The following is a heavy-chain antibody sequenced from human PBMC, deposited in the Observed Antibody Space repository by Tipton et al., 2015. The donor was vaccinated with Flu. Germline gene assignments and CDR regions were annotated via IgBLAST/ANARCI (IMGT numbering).Heavy chain of an antibody. Sequence: TLSLTCTVSGGSIRSGDYCWSWIRQHPGEGLEWIGNIYYSGSIDYNPSLKSRVTMSVDTSNNRISLNLSSVTAADTAVYYCARAGESGSGIYYYYGLDVWGQGTTVTVS. J-gene: IGHJ6*02. CDR1: GGSIRSGDYC. CDR3: ARAGESGSGIYYYYGLDV. CDR2: IYYSGSI. D-gene: IGHD3-10*01. V-gene: IGHV4-31*03.